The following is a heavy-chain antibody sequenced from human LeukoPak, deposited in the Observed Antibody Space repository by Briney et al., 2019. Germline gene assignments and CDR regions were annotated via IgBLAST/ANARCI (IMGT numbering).Heavy chain of an antibody. V-gene: IGHV4-39*01. D-gene: IGHD3-22*01. J-gene: IGHJ4*02. CDR2: IYYSGST. CDR3: ARRKGSDSSGYYFDY. Sequence: SGTLSLTCTVSGGSISSSSYYWGWIRQPPGKGLEWIGSIYYSGSTYYNPSLKSRVTISVDTSKNQFSLKLSSVTAADTAVYNCARRKGSDSSGYYFDYWGQGTLVTVSS. CDR1: GGSISSSSYY.